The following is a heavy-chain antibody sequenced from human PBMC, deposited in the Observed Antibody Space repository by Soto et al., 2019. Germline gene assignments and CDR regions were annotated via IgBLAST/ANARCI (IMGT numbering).Heavy chain of an antibody. CDR2: ISAYTDDP. CDR3: ARVIPGAEAWFDP. CDR1: GNTFTNFG. D-gene: IGHD2-2*01. J-gene: IGHJ5*02. Sequence: QGQLVQYGAEVKKPGASVKVSCTASGNTFTNFGVTWVRQAPGQGLEWMGWISAYTDDPNYAQKFQGRVTMTIDTSKSTAYLDLRSLTSDDTAVYYCARVIPGAEAWFDPWGQGTLVTVSS. V-gene: IGHV1-18*01.